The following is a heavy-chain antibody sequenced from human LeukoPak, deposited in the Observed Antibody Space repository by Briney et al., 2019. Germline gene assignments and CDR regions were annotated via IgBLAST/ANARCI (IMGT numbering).Heavy chain of an antibody. CDR3: AREREDSSGWYGFDP. CDR1: GYTFTSYG. D-gene: IGHD6-19*01. J-gene: IGHJ5*02. Sequence: GASVKVSCKASGYTFTSYGISWVRQAPGQGLEWMGWISAYNGNTDYAQKLQGRVTMTTDTSTSTAYMELRSLRSDGTAVYYCAREREDSSGWYGFDPWGQGTLVTVSS. CDR2: ISAYNGNT. V-gene: IGHV1-18*04.